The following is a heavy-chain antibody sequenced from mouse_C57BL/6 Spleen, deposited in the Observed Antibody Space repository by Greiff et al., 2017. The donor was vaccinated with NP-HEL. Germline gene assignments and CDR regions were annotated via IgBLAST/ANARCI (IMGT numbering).Heavy chain of an antibody. Sequence: VQLQQSGAELVKPGASVKLSCKASGYTFTEYTIHWVKQRSGQGLEWIGWFYPGGGSIKYNEKFKDKATLTADKSSSTVYMELSRLTSEDSAVYCCARHEEGGVTPGYYAMDYWGQGTSVTVSS. J-gene: IGHJ4*01. CDR1: GYTFTEYT. CDR2: FYPGGGSI. CDR3: ARHEEGGVTPGYYAMDY. V-gene: IGHV1-62-2*01. D-gene: IGHD2-2*01.